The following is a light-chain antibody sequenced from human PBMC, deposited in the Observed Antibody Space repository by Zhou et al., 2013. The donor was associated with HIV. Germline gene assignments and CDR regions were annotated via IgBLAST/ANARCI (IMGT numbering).Light chain of an antibody. V-gene: IGKV1-39*01. Sequence: DIQMSQSPSSLSASVGDRVTITCRASQSISSYLSWYQHKPGKAPKLLIYAASSLQLGVPSRFSGSGSGTDFTLTISSLQPDDSATYYCQQYKTYSRTFGQGTKVEIK. CDR1: QSISSY. CDR2: AAS. CDR3: QQYKTYSRT. J-gene: IGKJ1*01.